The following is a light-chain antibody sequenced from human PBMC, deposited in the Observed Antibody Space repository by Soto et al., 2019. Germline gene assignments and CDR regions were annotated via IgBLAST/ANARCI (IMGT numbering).Light chain of an antibody. V-gene: IGLV1-40*01. Sequence: QPVLTQPPSVSGAPGQRVTISCTGSSSNIGAGYDVHWYQQLPGRAPKLLIYGNTNRPSGVPDRFSGSKSGTSASLAITGLQAEDEADYYCLSFDSSLSVVFGGGTKLTAL. J-gene: IGLJ2*01. CDR3: LSFDSSLSVV. CDR2: GNT. CDR1: SSNIGAGYD.